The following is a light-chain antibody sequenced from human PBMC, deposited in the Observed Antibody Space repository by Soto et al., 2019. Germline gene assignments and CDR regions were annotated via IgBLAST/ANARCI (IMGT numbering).Light chain of an antibody. Sequence: EIVLTQSPGTLSLSPGERGTLSCRASQSVSSSSLAWYQQKPGQPPRLLIYGASSRATGIPDRFSGSGSGTDFTLTISRLGPEDFAVYYCQQYGSSPETFGQGTKVEIK. J-gene: IGKJ1*01. CDR2: GAS. CDR3: QQYGSSPET. CDR1: QSVSSSS. V-gene: IGKV3-20*01.